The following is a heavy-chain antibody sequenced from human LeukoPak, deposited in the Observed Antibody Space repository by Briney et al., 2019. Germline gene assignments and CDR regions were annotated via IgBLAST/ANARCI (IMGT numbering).Heavy chain of an antibody. D-gene: IGHD4-23*01. CDR3: ASRYGGPFDY. CDR1: GGSISSYY. CDR2: IYYSGST. J-gene: IGHJ4*02. Sequence: SETLSLTCTVSGGSISSYYWSWIRQPPGKGLEWIGYIYYSGSTNYNPSLKSRVAISVDTSKNQFSLKLSSVTAADTAVYYCASRYGGPFDYWGQGTLVTVSS. V-gene: IGHV4-59*12.